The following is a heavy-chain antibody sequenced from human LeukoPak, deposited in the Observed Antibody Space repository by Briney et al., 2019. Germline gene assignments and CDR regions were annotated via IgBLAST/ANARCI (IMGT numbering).Heavy chain of an antibody. J-gene: IGHJ6*02. D-gene: IGHD2-2*01. CDR1: GYTFTSYG. CDR2: ISAHNGNT. Sequence: GASVKVSCKASGYTFTSYGISWVRQASGQGLEWMGWISAHNGNTKYAQKLQGRVTMTTDTSTSTAYMELRSLRSDDTAAYYCARETHIVVVPAAPYYYYYGMDVWGQGTTVTVSS. CDR3: ARETHIVVVPAAPYYYYYGMDV. V-gene: IGHV1-18*01.